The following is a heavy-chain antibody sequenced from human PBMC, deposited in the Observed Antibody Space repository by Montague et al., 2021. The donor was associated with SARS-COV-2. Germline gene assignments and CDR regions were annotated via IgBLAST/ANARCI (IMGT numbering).Heavy chain of an antibody. CDR1: GYSFTSYW. J-gene: IGHJ6*03. D-gene: IGHD2/OR15-2a*01. V-gene: IGHV5-10-1*01. CDR3: ARHALRTTWTLSYYMDV. CDR2: IDPSDSYT. Sequence: QSGAEVKKPGESLRISCKGSGYSFTSYWISWVRQMPGKGLEWMGRIDPSDSYTNYSPSFQGHVTISADKSISTAYLQWSSLKASDTAMYYCARHALRTTWTLSYYMDVWGKGTTVTVSS.